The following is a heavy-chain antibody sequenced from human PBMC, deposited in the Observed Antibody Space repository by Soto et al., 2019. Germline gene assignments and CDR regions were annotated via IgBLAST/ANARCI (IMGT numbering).Heavy chain of an antibody. CDR1: GGTFSSYA. J-gene: IGHJ6*02. V-gene: IGHV1-69*01. Sequence: QVQLVQSGAEVKKPGSSVKVSCKASGGTFSSYAISWVRQAPGQGLEWMGGIIPIFGTANYAQKFQGRVTITADESTSTAYMELGSLRSEDTAVYYCASYYYGSGSYRVGYYYYGMDVWGQGTTVTVSS. D-gene: IGHD3-10*01. CDR2: IIPIFGTA. CDR3: ASYYYGSGSYRVGYYYYGMDV.